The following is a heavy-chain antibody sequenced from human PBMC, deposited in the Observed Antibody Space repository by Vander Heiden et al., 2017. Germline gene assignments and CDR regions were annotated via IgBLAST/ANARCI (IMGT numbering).Heavy chain of an antibody. D-gene: IGHD6-6*01. CDR3: AREASYSSSWGPDA. CDR2: IKQDGSEK. J-gene: IGHJ6*02. V-gene: IGHV3-7*01. Sequence: EVQLVDSGGGLVQPGGSLRLSCAASGFTFNNYWMTWVRQAPGKGLEWVANIKQDGSEKYYVDSVKGRFTISRDNAKNSLYLQMNSLRAEDTAVYYCAREASYSSSWGPDAWGQGTTVTVSS. CDR1: GFTFNNYW.